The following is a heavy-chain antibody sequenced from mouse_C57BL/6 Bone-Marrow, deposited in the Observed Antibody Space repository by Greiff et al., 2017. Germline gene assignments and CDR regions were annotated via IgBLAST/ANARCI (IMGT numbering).Heavy chain of an antibody. CDR2: ISYSGST. J-gene: IGHJ3*01. V-gene: IGHV3-1*01. Sequence: VQLKESGPGMVKPSPSLSLTCTVTGYSITSGYDWHWIRHFPGNKLEWMGYISYSGSTNYNPYLNSRISITHDTSKNHFVLKLNSVTTEDTATYYCARGRKAWFAYWGQGTLVTVSA. CDR3: ARGRKAWFAY. CDR1: GYSITSGYD.